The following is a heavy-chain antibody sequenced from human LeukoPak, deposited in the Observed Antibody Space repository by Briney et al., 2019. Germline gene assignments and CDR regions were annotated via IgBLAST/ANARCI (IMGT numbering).Heavy chain of an antibody. J-gene: IGHJ4*02. V-gene: IGHV3-48*03. D-gene: IGHD3-22*01. CDR3: ARNRASSGRYY. CDR1: GFTFSNYE. CDR2: ISDSGTTI. Sequence: PGRSLRLSCVASGFTFSNYEMNWVRQAPGKGLEWVSYISDSGTTIYYADSVKGRFTISRDNAKNSLYLQMNSLGAEDTAIYYCARNRASSGRYYWGQGTLVTVSS.